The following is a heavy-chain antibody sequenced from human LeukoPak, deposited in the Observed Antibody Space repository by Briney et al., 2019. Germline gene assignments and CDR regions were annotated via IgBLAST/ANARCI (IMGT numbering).Heavy chain of an antibody. CDR2: IYYSGNT. CDR3: ARDQVYGGKDDYYYYYMDV. CDR1: GDSISSSSSY. D-gene: IGHD4-23*01. J-gene: IGHJ6*03. Sequence: SETLSLTCTVSGDSISSSSSYWGWIRQPPGKGLEWIGSIYYSGNTYYNTSLKSRVTISVDTSKNQFSLKLSSVTAADTAVYYCARDQVYGGKDDYYYYYMDVWGKGTTVTISS. V-gene: IGHV4-39*07.